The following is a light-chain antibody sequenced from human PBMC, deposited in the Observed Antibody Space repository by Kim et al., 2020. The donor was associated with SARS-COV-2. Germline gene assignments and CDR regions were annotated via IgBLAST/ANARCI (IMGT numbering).Light chain of an antibody. CDR2: DAS. Sequence: SPSRAKRVTIPCQARHHINNYLNCKQQKPAKAPSLLIYDASNLETGDPSMFSGRGSGTHFTFTISSLQPEHIATYYCKQYDNLVYTFAQGPKLEIK. J-gene: IGKJ2*01. V-gene: IGKV1-33*01. CDR1: HHINNY. CDR3: KQYDNLVYT.